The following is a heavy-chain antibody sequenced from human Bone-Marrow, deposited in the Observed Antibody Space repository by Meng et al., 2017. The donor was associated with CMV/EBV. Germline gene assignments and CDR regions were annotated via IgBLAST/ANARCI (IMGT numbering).Heavy chain of an antibody. V-gene: IGHV1-2*02. Sequence: SVKVSCKASGYTFTGYYMPWVRQAPGQGLEWMGWINPNSGGTNYAQKFQGRVTMTRDTSISTAYMELSRLRSDDTAVYYCARDPRLDFITIFGVVNTGPAPTGYGMDVWGQGTTVTVSS. D-gene: IGHD3-3*01. J-gene: IGHJ6*02. CDR2: INPNSGGT. CDR3: ARDPRLDFITIFGVVNTGPAPTGYGMDV. CDR1: GYTFTGYY.